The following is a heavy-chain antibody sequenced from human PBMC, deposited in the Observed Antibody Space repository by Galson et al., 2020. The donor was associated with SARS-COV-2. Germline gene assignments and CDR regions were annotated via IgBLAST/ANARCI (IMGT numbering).Heavy chain of an antibody. V-gene: IGHV4-59*08. CDR2: IYYSGST. D-gene: IGHD6-19*01. J-gene: IGHJ4*02. CDR3: ARHRQQWLTTTGEGFDS. Sequence: ASETLSLTCTVSGGSISSYYWSWIRQPPGKGLEWIGYIYYSGSTNYNPSLKSRVTISVDTSKNQFSLKLCSVTAADTAVYYCARHRQQWLTTTGEGFDSWGPGTLVTVSS. CDR1: GGSISSYY.